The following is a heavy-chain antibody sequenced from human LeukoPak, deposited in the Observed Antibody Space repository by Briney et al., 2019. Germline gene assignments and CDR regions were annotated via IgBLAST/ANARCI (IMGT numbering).Heavy chain of an antibody. Sequence: QPGGSLILSCAASGFTFSNNYMHWVRQAPGKGLVWVSRINNDGSSTNYADSVKGRFTISRDNAKNTLYLQMNRLRAEDTAVYYCARGYNYAHDYWGQGTLVTVSS. CDR1: GFTFSNNY. D-gene: IGHD2-2*01. V-gene: IGHV3-74*01. CDR2: INNDGSST. J-gene: IGHJ4*02. CDR3: ARGYNYAHDY.